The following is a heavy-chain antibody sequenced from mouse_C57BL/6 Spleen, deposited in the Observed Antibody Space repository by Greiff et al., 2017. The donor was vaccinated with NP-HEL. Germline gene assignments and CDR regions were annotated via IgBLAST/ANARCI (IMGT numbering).Heavy chain of an antibody. CDR2: IHPNSGST. V-gene: IGHV1-64*01. D-gene: IGHD6-1*01. J-gene: IGHJ1*03. CDR1: GYTFTSYW. Sequence: QQPGAELVKPGASVKLSCKASGYTFTSYWMHWVKQRPGQGLEWIGMIHPNSGSTNYNEKFKSKATLTVDKSSSTAYMQLSSLTSEDSAVYYCARGLARTLWYFDVWGTGTTVTVSS. CDR3: ARGLARTLWYFDV.